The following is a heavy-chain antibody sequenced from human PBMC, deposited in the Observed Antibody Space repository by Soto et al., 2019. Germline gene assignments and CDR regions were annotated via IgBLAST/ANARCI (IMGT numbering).Heavy chain of an antibody. CDR1: GGSISSSSYY. V-gene: IGHV4-39*07. J-gene: IGHJ4*02. CDR2: IYYSGST. CDR3: ARGLNSSSFGIDY. D-gene: IGHD6-6*01. Sequence: PSETLSLTCTVSGGSISSSSYYWGWIRQPPGKGLEWIGSIYYSGSTNYNPSLKSRVTISVDTSKNQFSLKLSSVTAADTAVYYCARGLNSSSFGIDYWGQGTLVTVSS.